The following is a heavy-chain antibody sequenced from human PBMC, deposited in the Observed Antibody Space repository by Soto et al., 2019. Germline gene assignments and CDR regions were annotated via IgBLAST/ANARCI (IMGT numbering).Heavy chain of an antibody. J-gene: IGHJ5*02. Sequence: GASVKVSCKASGYTFTGYYMHWVRQAPGQGLEWMGWINPNSGGTNYAQKFQGRVTMTRDTSISTAYMELSRLRSDDTAVYYCARDSSSSGGQVWLDPWGQGTLVTVSS. D-gene: IGHD6-6*01. V-gene: IGHV1-2*02. CDR1: GYTFTGYY. CDR2: INPNSGGT. CDR3: ARDSSSSGGQVWLDP.